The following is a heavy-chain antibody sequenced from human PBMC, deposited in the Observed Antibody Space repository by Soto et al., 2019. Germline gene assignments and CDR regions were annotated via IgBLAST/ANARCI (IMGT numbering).Heavy chain of an antibody. CDR1: DASVSCNGAA. CDR2: TYYRSNWYS. Sequence: LSLTCAISDASVSCNGAAWNWSRQSPSRGLEWLGRTYYRSNWYSDYAVSMKSRETINPDTSKNQFSLQLNSVSPEDTAGYHCARGPNGMDVWGQGNTVTVCS. CDR3: ARGPNGMDV. J-gene: IGHJ6*02. V-gene: IGHV6-1*01.